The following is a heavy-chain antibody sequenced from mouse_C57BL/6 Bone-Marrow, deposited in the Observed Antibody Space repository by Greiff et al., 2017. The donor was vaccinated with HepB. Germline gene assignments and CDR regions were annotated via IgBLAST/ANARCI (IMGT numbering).Heavy chain of an antibody. Sequence: EVQLQESGAELVRPGASVKLSCTASGFNIKDDYMHWVKQRPEQGLEWIGWIDPENGDTEYASKFQGKATITADTSSNTAYVQLSSLTSEDTALYYCTPEAQNSYCCGSSYAWFAYWGQGTLVTVSA. CDR1: GFNIKDDY. CDR3: TPEAQNSYCCGSSYAWFAY. D-gene: IGHD1-1*01. CDR2: IDPENGDT. V-gene: IGHV14-4*01. J-gene: IGHJ3*01.